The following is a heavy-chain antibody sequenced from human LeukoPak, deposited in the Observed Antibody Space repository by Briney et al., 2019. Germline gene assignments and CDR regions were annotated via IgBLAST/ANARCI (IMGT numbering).Heavy chain of an antibody. CDR2: IIPILGIA. D-gene: IGHD2-2*01. V-gene: IGHV1-69*04. CDR1: GGTFSSYA. J-gene: IGHJ4*02. Sequence: SVKVSCKASGGTFSSYAISWVRQAPGQGLEWMGRIIPILGIANYAQKFQGRVTITADKSTSTAYMELSSLRSEDTAVYYCAREGGSVVTPAMKNFDYWAQGTLVTVSS. CDR3: AREGGSVVTPAMKNFDY.